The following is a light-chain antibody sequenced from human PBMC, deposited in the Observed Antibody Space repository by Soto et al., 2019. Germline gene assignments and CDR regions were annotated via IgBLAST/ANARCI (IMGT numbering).Light chain of an antibody. CDR2: GAS. CDR1: QSIGKH. CDR3: QQSYTSPTT. Sequence: DILMTQSPSFLSASVGDRVTITCRASQSIGKHLNWYQQKPGKAPKFLIYGASTLQSGVPSRFTGSGSGTDFTLTVNSLQAEDFATYYCQQSYTSPTTFGQGTRLEI. V-gene: IGKV1-39*01. J-gene: IGKJ5*01.